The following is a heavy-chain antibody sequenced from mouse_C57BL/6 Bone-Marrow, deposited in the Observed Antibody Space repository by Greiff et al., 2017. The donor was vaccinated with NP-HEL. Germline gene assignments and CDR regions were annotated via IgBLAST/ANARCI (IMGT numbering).Heavy chain of an antibody. J-gene: IGHJ3*01. CDR2: IWSGGST. CDR1: GFSLTSYG. Sequence: QVQLKESGPGLVQPSQSLSITCTVSGFSLTSYGVHWVRQSPGKGLEWLGVIWSGGSTDYNAAFISRLSISKDNSKSQVFLKMNSLQADDTAIYYCARSSMVTGGWFAYWGQGTLVTVSA. V-gene: IGHV2-2*01. CDR3: ARSSMVTGGWFAY. D-gene: IGHD2-2*01.